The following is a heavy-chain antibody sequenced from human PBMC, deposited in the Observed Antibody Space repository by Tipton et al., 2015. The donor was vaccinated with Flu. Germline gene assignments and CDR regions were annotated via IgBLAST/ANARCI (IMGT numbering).Heavy chain of an antibody. CDR1: GFTFSTFW. CDR3: AREEGHYYDTSGFFDY. CDR2: INQDGSEK. J-gene: IGHJ4*02. V-gene: IGHV3-7*01. D-gene: IGHD3-22*01. Sequence: SLRLSCAASGFTFSTFWMSWVRQAPGKGLEWVANINQDGSEKYYVDSVKGRFTISRDKAKNSLYLQMNSLRAEDTSVYYCAREEGHYYDTSGFFDYRGQGTLVTVSS.